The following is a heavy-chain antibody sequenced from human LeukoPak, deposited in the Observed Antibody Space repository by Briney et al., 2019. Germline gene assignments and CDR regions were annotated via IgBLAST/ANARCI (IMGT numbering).Heavy chain of an antibody. CDR3: AKEPAD. Sequence: GGSLRLSCTASGFTFSSYWMHWVRQAPGKGLVWVSRINTDGTSTNYADSVKGRFTISRDNSKNTLYLQMNSLRVEDTAIYYCAKEPADWGQGTLVTVSS. CDR2: INTDGTST. CDR1: GFTFSSYW. J-gene: IGHJ4*02. V-gene: IGHV3-74*01.